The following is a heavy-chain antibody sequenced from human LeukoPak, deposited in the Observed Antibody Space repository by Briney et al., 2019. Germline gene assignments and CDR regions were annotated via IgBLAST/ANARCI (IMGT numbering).Heavy chain of an antibody. Sequence: GGSLRLSCAASGFTFSSYAMSWVRQAPGKGLVWVSRINSDGSSTSYADSVKGRFTISRDNAKNTLYLQMNSLGAEDTAVYYCARDPLSLWGYDYWGQGTLVTVSS. CDR2: INSDGSST. V-gene: IGHV3-74*01. D-gene: IGHD3-10*01. J-gene: IGHJ4*02. CDR1: GFTFSSYA. CDR3: ARDPLSLWGYDY.